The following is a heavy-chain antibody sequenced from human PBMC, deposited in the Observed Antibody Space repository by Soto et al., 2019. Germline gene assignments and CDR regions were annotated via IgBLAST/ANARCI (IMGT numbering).Heavy chain of an antibody. V-gene: IGHV4-61*01. CDR1: GGSVSSGSYY. CDR2: IYYSGST. CDR3: ARGEDAFFYYGLDV. J-gene: IGHJ6*02. Sequence: ETLSLTCTVSGGSVSSGSYYWSWIRQPPGKGLEWIGYIYYSGSTNYNPSLKSRVTISVDTSKNQFSLKLSSVTAADTAVYYCARGEDAFFYYGLDVWGQGITVTVSS.